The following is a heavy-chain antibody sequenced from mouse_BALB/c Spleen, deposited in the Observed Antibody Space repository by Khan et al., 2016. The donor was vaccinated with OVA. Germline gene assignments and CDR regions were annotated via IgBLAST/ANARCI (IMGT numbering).Heavy chain of an antibody. CDR3: ARGGLYGIFTY. CDR1: GYTSTTYW. D-gene: IGHD2-10*02. J-gene: IGHJ3*01. V-gene: IGHV1-7*01. Sequence: VQLQESGAELAKPGASVKMSCTASGYTSTTYWMHWIKQRPGQGLEWIGYINPSTGYTEYNKNFKDKATLTADESSRTAYMLLNSLTSEDSAVYCGARGGLYGIFTYWGPGALVTVTA. CDR2: INPSTGYT.